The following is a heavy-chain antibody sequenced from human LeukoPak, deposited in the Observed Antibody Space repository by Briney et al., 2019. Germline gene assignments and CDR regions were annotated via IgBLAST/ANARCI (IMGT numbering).Heavy chain of an antibody. CDR3: ARSAAAAGMSWFDP. CDR2: IYYSGST. Sequence: PSETLSLTCTVSGGSLSSYYWSWIRQPPGKGLEWIGYIYYSGSTNYNPSLKSRVTISVDTSKNQFSLKLSSVTAADTAVYYCARSAAAAGMSWFDPWGQGTLVTVSS. V-gene: IGHV4-59*01. J-gene: IGHJ5*02. D-gene: IGHD6-13*01. CDR1: GGSLSSYY.